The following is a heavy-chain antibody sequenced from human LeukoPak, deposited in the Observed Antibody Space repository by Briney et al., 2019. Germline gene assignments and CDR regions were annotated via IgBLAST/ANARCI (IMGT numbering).Heavy chain of an antibody. CDR1: GITFSNAW. CDR3: TTSGYSRGWPPASYFDL. D-gene: IGHD6-19*01. Sequence: GGSLRLSCAASGITFSNAWMSWVRQAPGKGPEWLGRIKSKTARATLDYTAPAKVGFTISRDDSKNTLHLQMHSLRTQDTAVNYCTTSGYSRGWPPASYFDLWGRGTMVTVSS. CDR2: IKSKTARATL. V-gene: IGHV3-15*01. J-gene: IGHJ2*01.